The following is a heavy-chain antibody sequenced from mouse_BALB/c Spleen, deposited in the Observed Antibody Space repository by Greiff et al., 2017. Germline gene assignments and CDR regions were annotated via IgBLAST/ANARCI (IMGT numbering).Heavy chain of an antibody. D-gene: IGHD1-1*01. CDR3: ARNYGSSGYFDV. V-gene: IGHV5-6*01. CDR2: ISSGGSYT. Sequence: DVHLVESGGDLVKPGGSLKLSCAASGFTFSSYGMSWVRQTPDKRLEWVATISSGGSYTYYPDSVKGRFTISRDNAKNTLYLQMSSLKSEDTAMYYCARNYGSSGYFDVWGAGTTVTVSS. J-gene: IGHJ1*01. CDR1: GFTFSSYG.